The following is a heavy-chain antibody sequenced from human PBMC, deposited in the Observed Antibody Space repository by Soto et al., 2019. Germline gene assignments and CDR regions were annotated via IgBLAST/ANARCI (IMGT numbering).Heavy chain of an antibody. Sequence: EVQLLESGGGLVQPGGSLRLSCAASGFTFSSYAMSWVRQAPGKGLEWVSAISGSGGSTYYADSVKGRFTISRDNSKNTLYLQMNSLRAEDTAGDYCAKGQQWLVPVRYWGQGTLATVSS. J-gene: IGHJ4*02. CDR1: GFTFSSYA. V-gene: IGHV3-23*01. CDR2: ISGSGGST. CDR3: AKGQQWLVPVRY. D-gene: IGHD6-19*01.